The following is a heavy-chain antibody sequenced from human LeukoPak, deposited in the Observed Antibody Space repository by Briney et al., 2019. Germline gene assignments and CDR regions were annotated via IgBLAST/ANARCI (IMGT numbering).Heavy chain of an antibody. CDR3: ARDRYGIVVAAIYFDY. Sequence: ASVKVSFKASGYTFTSYGISWVRQAPGQGLEWMGWISAYNGNTNYAQKLQGRVTMTTDTSTSTAYMELRSLRSDVTAVYYCARDRYGIVVAAIYFDYWGQGTLVTVSS. J-gene: IGHJ4*02. CDR1: GYTFTSYG. D-gene: IGHD3-22*01. CDR2: ISAYNGNT. V-gene: IGHV1-18*01.